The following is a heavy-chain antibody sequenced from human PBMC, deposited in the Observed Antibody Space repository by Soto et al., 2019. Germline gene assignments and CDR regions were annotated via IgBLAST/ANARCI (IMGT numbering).Heavy chain of an antibody. V-gene: IGHV2-5*02. D-gene: IGHD3-16*01. Sequence: QITLKESDPPLVEPTQTLTLTCPVSGFSLYTSGVGVAWIRRPPGKALEWLALIYWDDDKRNSPFLNNRVTITKDTYKNKLVLTMTNMDPPYTATYYCEHTPTDVSGSSSWFDSWCPGILVTVSS. J-gene: IGHJ5*01. CDR2: IYWDDDK. CDR3: EHTPTDVSGSSSWFDS. CDR1: GFSLYTSGVG.